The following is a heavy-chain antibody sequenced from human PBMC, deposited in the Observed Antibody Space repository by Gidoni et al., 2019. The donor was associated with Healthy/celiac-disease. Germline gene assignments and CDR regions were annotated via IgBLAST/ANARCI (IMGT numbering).Heavy chain of an antibody. CDR2: IIPIFGTA. V-gene: IGHV1-69*01. CDR3: ARDDKSGRYNWFDP. CDR1: GCTFSSYA. D-gene: IGHD1-26*01. J-gene: IGHJ5*02. Sequence: QVQLVQSGAEVTTPGSSVKFSCTASGCTFSSYAISWVRQAPGQGLEWMGGIIPIFGTANYAQKFQGRVTITADESTSTAYMELRSLRSEDTAVYYCARDDKSGRYNWFDPWGQGTLVTVSS.